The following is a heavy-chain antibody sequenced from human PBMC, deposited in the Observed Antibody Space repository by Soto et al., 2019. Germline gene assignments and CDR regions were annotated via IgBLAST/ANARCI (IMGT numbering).Heavy chain of an antibody. J-gene: IGHJ5*02. D-gene: IGHD6-19*01. Sequence: PWGSLRLSCAASGFTFSSYSMNWVRQAPGKGLEWVSSISSSSSYIYYADSVKGRFTISRDNAKNSLYLQMNSLRAEDTAVYYCARGPNYSSGGHWFDPWGQGTLVTVSS. CDR1: GFTFSSYS. CDR2: ISSSSSYI. CDR3: ARGPNYSSGGHWFDP. V-gene: IGHV3-21*01.